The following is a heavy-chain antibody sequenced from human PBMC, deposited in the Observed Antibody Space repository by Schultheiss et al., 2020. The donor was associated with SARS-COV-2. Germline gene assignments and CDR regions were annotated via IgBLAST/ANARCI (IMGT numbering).Heavy chain of an antibody. CDR1: GFTFSSYA. D-gene: IGHD6-19*01. CDR3: AVAGKNFDY. CDR2: ISWNSGSI. J-gene: IGHJ4*02. V-gene: IGHV3-9*01. Sequence: SLKISCAASGFTFSSYAMSWVRQAPGKGLEWVSGISWNSGSIGYADSVKGRFTISRDNAKNSLYLQMNSLRAEDTALYYCAVAGKNFDYWGQGTLVTVSS.